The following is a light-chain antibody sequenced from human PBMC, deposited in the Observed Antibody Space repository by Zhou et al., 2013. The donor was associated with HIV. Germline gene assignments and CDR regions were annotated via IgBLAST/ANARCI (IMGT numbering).Light chain of an antibody. CDR1: QSIDTW. J-gene: IGKJ4*01. CDR3: QKYNSAPLT. V-gene: IGKV1-27*01. CDR2: AAS. Sequence: DIQMTQSPSTLSASVGDRVAITCRASQSIDTWLAWYQQKPGKAPKLLIYAASTLQSGVPSRFSGSGSGTDFTLTISSLQPEDVATYYCQKYNSAPLTFGGGTKVDIK.